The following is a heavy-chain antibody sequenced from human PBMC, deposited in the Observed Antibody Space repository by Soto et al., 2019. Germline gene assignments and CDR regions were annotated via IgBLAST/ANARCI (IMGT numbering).Heavy chain of an antibody. D-gene: IGHD5-12*01. CDR3: ARVRATLYRHCYFSF. Sequence: SETLSLTCSVSVGTINSGDYFWSWIRQPPGKGLEWIGSIFYTGSTYYSPSLKSRASMSMDTSKNRFSLRLRSLTAADTAVYFCARVRATLYRHCYFSFGGQG. CDR2: IFYTGST. V-gene: IGHV4-30-4*01. CDR1: VGTINSGDYF. J-gene: IGHJ4*02.